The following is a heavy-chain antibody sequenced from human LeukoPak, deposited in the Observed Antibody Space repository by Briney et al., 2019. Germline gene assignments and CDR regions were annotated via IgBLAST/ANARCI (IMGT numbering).Heavy chain of an antibody. CDR3: ARGKKIWSTLGD. D-gene: IGHD3-16*01. V-gene: IGHV3-30-3*01. CDR1: GFTFSSYV. CDR2: ISSDGSSK. Sequence: GRSLRLSCAASGFTFSSYVVHWVRQAPGKGLEWVAVISSDGSSKYYADSVKGRFTISRDNSKNTLYVQMNSLRAEDTAVYYCARGKKIWSTLGDWGQGTLVTVSS. J-gene: IGHJ4*02.